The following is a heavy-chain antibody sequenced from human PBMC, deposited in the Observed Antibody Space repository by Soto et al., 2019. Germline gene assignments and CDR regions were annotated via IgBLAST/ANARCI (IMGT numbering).Heavy chain of an antibody. Sequence: VESLKISCKGSGYSFTSYWIGWVRQMPGKGLEWMGIIYPGDSDTRYSPSFQGQVTISADKSISTAYLQWSSLKASDTAMYYCARPQAVPSKVNSPYYGMDVWGQGTTVTVSS. CDR1: GYSFTSYW. J-gene: IGHJ6*02. CDR3: ARPQAVPSKVNSPYYGMDV. CDR2: IYPGDSDT. D-gene: IGHD4-4*01. V-gene: IGHV5-51*01.